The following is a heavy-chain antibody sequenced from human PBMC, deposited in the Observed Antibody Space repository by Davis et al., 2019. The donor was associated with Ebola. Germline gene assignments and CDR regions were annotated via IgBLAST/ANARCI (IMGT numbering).Heavy chain of an antibody. D-gene: IGHD6-19*01. V-gene: IGHV4-61*09. CDR3: ARLGYSSSFMDV. CDR1: DVSISSGYYY. Sequence: PSETLSLTCIVSDVSISSGYYYWSWIRQPAGKGLEWVGHISSSGSTNYNPSLRGRVTVSVDTSKNQFSLKLTSVTAADTAVYYCARLGYSSSFMDVWGTGTTVIVSS. J-gene: IGHJ6*03. CDR2: ISSSGST.